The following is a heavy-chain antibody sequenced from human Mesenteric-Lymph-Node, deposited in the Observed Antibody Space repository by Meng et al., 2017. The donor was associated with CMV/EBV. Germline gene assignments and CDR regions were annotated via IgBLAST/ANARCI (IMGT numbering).Heavy chain of an antibody. J-gene: IGHJ6*02. D-gene: IGHD3-3*01. CDR1: GYTFTSYG. CDR2: ISAYNGNT. CDR3: ARDAPGLLEWLPLYHYYYGMDV. V-gene: IGHV1-18*01. Sequence: ASVKVSCKASGYTFTSYGICWLRQAPGQGLEWMGWISAYNGNTNYAEKLQGRVTMTTDTSTSTAYMELRSLRSDDTAVYYCARDAPGLLEWLPLYHYYYGMDVWGQGTTVTVSS.